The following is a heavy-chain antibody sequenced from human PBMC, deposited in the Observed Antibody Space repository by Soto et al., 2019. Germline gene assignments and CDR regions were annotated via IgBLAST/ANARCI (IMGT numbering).Heavy chain of an antibody. J-gene: IGHJ4*02. V-gene: IGHV3-73*01. Sequence: PGGSLRLSCVVSGFTFSGSAMHWVRQAPGKGLEWVGRIRSKANSYATTYDASVEGRFTISRDDSKNTAYLQMNSLETEDTAVYYCTRQEDDFWSGYYYYWGQGTLVTVSS. D-gene: IGHD3-3*01. CDR1: GFTFSGSA. CDR2: IRSKANSYAT. CDR3: TRQEDDFWSGYYYY.